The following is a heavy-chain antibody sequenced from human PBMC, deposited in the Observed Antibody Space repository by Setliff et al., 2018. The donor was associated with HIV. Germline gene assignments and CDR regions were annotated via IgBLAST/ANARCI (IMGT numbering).Heavy chain of an antibody. V-gene: IGHV3-48*03. Sequence: GGSLRLSCATSGFTFNNYEFNWVRQAPGKGLEWLSYISSTGRTISYADSVKGRFTISRDNAKNSVYLQMNSLRVEDTAVYYCARDLGYTYDNSGYPDYWGQGTLVTVSS. CDR3: ARDLGYTYDNSGYPDY. D-gene: IGHD3-22*01. CDR1: GFTFNNYE. CDR2: ISSTGRTI. J-gene: IGHJ4*02.